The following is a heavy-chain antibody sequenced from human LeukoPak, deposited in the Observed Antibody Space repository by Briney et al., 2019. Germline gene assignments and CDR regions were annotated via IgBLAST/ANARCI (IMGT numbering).Heavy chain of an antibody. CDR3: AKGDCSSTSCYGIAAASPHY. J-gene: IGHJ4*02. CDR2: ISGSGGST. Sequence: GGSLRLSCAASGFTFSSYAMSWVRQAPGKGLEWVSTISGSGGSTYYADSVKGRFTISRDNSKNTLYLQMNSLRAEDTAVYYCAKGDCSSTSCYGIAAASPHYWGQGTLVTVPS. D-gene: IGHD2-2*01. CDR1: GFTFSSYA. V-gene: IGHV3-23*01.